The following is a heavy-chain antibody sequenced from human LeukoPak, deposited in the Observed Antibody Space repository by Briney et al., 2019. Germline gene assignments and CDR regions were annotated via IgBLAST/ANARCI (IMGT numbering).Heavy chain of an antibody. V-gene: IGHV3-7*01. D-gene: IGHD6-13*01. J-gene: IGHJ4*02. Sequence: QPGGSLRLSCAASGFTFTSYWMSWVRQAPGKGLEWVANIKQDGSERYQVDSVKGRFTISRDNAKNSLYLQMNSLRPEDTAVYYCAREGIAAAADYWGQGTLVTVSS. CDR3: AREGIAAAADY. CDR2: IKQDGSER. CDR1: GFTFTSYW.